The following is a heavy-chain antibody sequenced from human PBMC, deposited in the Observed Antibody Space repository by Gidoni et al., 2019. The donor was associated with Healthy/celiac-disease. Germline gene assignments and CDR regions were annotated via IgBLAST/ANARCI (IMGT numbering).Heavy chain of an antibody. CDR3: ARDSRAYDAFDI. J-gene: IGHJ3*02. CDR1: GFPFSSYS. Sequence: EVQLVESGGGLVKPGGSLRLSCAASGFPFSSYSMNWVRQAPGKGLEWVSSISSSSSYIYYADSVKGRFTISRDNAKNSLYLQMNSLRAEDTAVYYCARDSRAYDAFDIWGQGTMVTVSS. CDR2: ISSSSSYI. V-gene: IGHV3-21*01.